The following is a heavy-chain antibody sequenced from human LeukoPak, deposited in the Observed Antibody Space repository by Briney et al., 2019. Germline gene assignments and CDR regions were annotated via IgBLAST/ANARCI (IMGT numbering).Heavy chain of an antibody. D-gene: IGHD6-13*01. CDR2: IRQDGSEK. V-gene: IGHV3-7*02. CDR1: GFTFSNYW. CDR3: ATSSSLGPYGMDV. Sequence: GGSLRLSCAASGFTFSNYWMTWVRQAPGRGLEWVANIRQDGSEKYYVDSVKGRFTISRDNSKNTLYLQMNSLRAEDTAVYYCATSSSLGPYGMDVWGQGTTVTVSS. J-gene: IGHJ6*02.